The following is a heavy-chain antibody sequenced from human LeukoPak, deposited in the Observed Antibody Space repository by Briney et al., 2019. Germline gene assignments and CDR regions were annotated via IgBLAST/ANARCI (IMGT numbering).Heavy chain of an antibody. J-gene: IGHJ4*02. CDR1: GGSISIGAYY. Sequence: PSETLSLTCTVSGGSISIGAYYWSWIRQHPGKGLEWIGYINYSGDTYYNLSLRSRATISIDASKNQFSLKLTSVTAADRAVYYCARGMATFEYWGQGILVTVSS. CDR3: ARGMATFEY. D-gene: IGHD2-8*01. CDR2: INYSGDT. V-gene: IGHV4-31*03.